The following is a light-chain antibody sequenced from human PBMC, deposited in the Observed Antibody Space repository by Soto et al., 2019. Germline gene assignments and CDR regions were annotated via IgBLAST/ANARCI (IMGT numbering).Light chain of an antibody. Sequence: EIVLTQSPGTLSSPRGERATLSCRASPSVYNSYLPWYQPKPGQTPSLLLNAPSNRATGVPDRFRGSGSGAYFTLTISTLELEDFAVYYCEQYGSPPHTFGQGTKVEIK. CDR1: PSVYNSY. CDR3: EQYGSPPHT. V-gene: IGKV3-20*01. J-gene: IGKJ2*01. CDR2: APS.